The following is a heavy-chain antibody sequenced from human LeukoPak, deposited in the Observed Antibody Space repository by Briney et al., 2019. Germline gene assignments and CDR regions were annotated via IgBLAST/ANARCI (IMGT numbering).Heavy chain of an antibody. CDR2: IAHDGTR. CDR1: GGSIDMTNY. Sequence: PSETLSLTCGVPGGSIDMTNYWSWVRQAPGKGLEWIGEIAHDGTRNYNASLRSRVAMSLDRASNQFSLSLTSVTAADTAVYYCTRENRPFCPFAYWGQGVLVTVSS. V-gene: IGHV4-4*02. CDR3: TRENRPFCPFAY. D-gene: IGHD2/OR15-2a*01. J-gene: IGHJ4*02.